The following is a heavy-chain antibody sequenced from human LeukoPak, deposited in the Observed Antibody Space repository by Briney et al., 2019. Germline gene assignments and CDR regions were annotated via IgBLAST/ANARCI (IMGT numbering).Heavy chain of an antibody. Sequence: SETLSLTCTVSGGSISSYYWSWIRQPPGKGLEWIGYIYYSGSTNYNPSLKSRVTISVDTSKNQFSLKLSSVTAADTAVYYCARSYNWNDGWFDPWGQGTLVTVSS. CDR1: GGSISSYY. J-gene: IGHJ5*02. CDR2: IYYSGST. V-gene: IGHV4-59*01. D-gene: IGHD1-1*01. CDR3: ARSYNWNDGWFDP.